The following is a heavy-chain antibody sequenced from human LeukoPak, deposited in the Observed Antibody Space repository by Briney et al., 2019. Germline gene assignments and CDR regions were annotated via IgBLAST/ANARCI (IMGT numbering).Heavy chain of an antibody. J-gene: IGHJ4*02. CDR2: MNPNSGNT. D-gene: IGHD4-23*01. Sequence: RASVKVSCKASGYTFTSYDINWVRQATGQGLEWMGWMNPNSGNTGYAQKFQGRVTITTDESTSTAYMELSSLRSEDTAVYYCASGTTVDRYYFDYWGQGTLVTVSS. CDR1: GYTFTSYD. V-gene: IGHV1-8*01. CDR3: ASGTTVDRYYFDY.